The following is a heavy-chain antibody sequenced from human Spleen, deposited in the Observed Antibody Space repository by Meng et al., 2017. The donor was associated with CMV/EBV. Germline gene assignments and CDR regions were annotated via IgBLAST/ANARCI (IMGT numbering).Heavy chain of an antibody. CDR3: AKDLYCSGGSCPLNWFDP. D-gene: IGHD2-15*01. Sequence: GESLKISCAASGFTFSSYAMSWVRQAPGKGLEWVSAISGSGGSTYYADSVKGRFTTSRDNSKNTLYLQMNSLRAEDTAVYYCAKDLYCSGGSCPLNWFDPWGQGTLVTVSS. J-gene: IGHJ5*02. CDR1: GFTFSSYA. CDR2: ISGSGGST. V-gene: IGHV3-23*01.